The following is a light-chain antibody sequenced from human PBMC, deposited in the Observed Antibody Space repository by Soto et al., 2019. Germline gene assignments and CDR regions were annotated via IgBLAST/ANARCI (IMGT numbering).Light chain of an antibody. CDR1: QSVSTW. V-gene: IGKV1-5*03. CDR2: KAS. J-gene: IGKJ3*01. Sequence: DIQMTQSPSTLSASVGDRVTITCRASQSVSTWLAWYQQKPGKAPKLLIYKASSLESGVPSRFSGSGSWTEFTLTISRLQPDDFATYYCQQSHTYFTFGPGTKVDIK. CDR3: QQSHTYFT.